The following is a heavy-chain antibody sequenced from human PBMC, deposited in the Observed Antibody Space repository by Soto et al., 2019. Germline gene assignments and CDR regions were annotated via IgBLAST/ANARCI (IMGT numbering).Heavy chain of an antibody. V-gene: IGHV1-8*01. CDR1: GYTFTSYD. CDR3: ASDSSFITTVTTYAFDI. D-gene: IGHD4-17*01. CDR2: MNPNSGNT. J-gene: IGHJ3*02. Sequence: ASVKVSCKASGYTFTSYDINWVRQATGQGLEWMGWMNPNSGNTGYAQKFQGRVTMTRNTSISTAYMELSSLRAEDTAVYYCASDSSFITTVTTYAFDIWCQGTMVT.